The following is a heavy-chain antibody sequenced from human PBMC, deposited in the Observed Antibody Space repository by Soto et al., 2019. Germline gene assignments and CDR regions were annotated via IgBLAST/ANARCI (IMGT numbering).Heavy chain of an antibody. J-gene: IGHJ4*02. D-gene: IGHD5-18*01. Sequence: QVQLVQSGAEVKKPESSVKVSCKAPGGTFSTYAISWVRQAPGQGLEWMGGIIPMFGTATYAQRFQDRVTITADESTNTVYMELSSLSSEDTAVYFCASGIQLWLRRINNGYSGWGQGTLVTVSS. CDR2: IIPMFGTA. V-gene: IGHV1-69*12. CDR3: ASGIQLWLRRINNGYSG. CDR1: GGTFSTYA.